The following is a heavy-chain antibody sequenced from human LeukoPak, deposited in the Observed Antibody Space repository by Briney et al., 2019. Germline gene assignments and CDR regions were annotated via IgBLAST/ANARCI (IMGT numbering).Heavy chain of an antibody. D-gene: IGHD4-17*01. J-gene: IGHJ3*02. CDR1: GGSISSSSYY. CDR2: IYYSGST. V-gene: IGHV4-39*07. CDR3: ARLVDYGDYVAFDI. Sequence: SETLSLTCTVSGGSISSSSYYWGWIRQPPGKGLEWIGSIYYSGSTYYNPSLKSRVTISVDTSKNQFSLKLSSVTAADTAVYYCARLVDYGDYVAFDIWGQGTMVTVSS.